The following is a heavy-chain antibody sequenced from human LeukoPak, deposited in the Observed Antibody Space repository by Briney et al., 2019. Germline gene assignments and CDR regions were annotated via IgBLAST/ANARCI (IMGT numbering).Heavy chain of an antibody. CDR2: INQDGSEK. Sequence: GGSLRLSCAASGFTFSNYWMSWVRQAPGKGLEWVANINQDGSEKYYVDSVRGRFTISRDNAENSLYLQMNSLRAEDTAVYYCARVGGDSDTSHWFDPWGQGTLVTVSS. CDR3: ARVGGDSDTSHWFDP. J-gene: IGHJ5*02. V-gene: IGHV3-7*03. D-gene: IGHD1-26*01. CDR1: GFTFSNYW.